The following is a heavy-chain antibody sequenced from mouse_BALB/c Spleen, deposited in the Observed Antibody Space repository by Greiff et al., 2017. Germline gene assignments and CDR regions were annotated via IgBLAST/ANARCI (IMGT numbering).Heavy chain of an antibody. CDR3: AILDY. V-gene: IGHV1-87*01. J-gene: IGHJ2*01. Sequence: QVQLQQSGAELARPGASVKLSCKASGYTFTSYWMQWVKQRPGQGLEWIGAIYPGDGDTRYTQKFKGKATLTADKSSSTAYMQLSSLASEDSAVYYCAILDYWGQGTTLTVSS. CDR1: GYTFTSYW. CDR2: IYPGDGDT.